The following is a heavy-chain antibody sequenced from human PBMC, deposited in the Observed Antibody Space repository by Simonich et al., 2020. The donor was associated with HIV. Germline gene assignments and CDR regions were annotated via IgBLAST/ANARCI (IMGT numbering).Heavy chain of an antibody. V-gene: IGHV4-34*01. CDR1: GGSFRGYY. CDR2: INHTGIT. CDR3: ARRDRELILYFDY. J-gene: IGHJ4*02. Sequence: QVQLQQWGAGLLKPSETLSLTCAVYGGSFRGYYWGWIRQPTGKGLEWIGEINHTGITNYKSSLNSRATISVDKSKNQFSLKLSSVTAADTAIYYCARRDRELILYFDYWGQGNLVTVSS. D-gene: IGHD3-3*01.